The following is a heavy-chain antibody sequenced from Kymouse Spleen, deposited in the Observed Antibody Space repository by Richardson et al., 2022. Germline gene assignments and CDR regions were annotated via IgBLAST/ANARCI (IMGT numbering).Heavy chain of an antibody. Sequence: EVQLVESGGGLVQPGGSLRLSCAASGFTFSSYWMHWVRQAPGKGLVWVSRINSDGSSTSYADSVKGRFTISRDNAKNTLYLQMNSLRAEDTAVYYCARVTMVRGVHIRDAFDIWGQGTMVTVSS. V-gene: IGHV3-74*01. CDR1: GFTFSSYW. D-gene: IGHD3-10*01. J-gene: IGHJ3*02. CDR3: ARVTMVRGVHIRDAFDI. CDR2: INSDGSST.